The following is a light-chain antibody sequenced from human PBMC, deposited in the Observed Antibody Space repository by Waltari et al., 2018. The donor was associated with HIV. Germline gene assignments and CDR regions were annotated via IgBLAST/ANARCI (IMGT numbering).Light chain of an antibody. CDR2: EDS. CDR1: HIGRKR. J-gene: IGLJ2*01. CDR3: QVWDSSSDHEI. Sequence: SYVLTQPPSVSVAPGETARVTGGGNHIGRKRGNGYQQKPGQAPVLVIHEDSDWPSGIPERFSGSNSGNTATLTISRVEAGDEADYYCQVWDSSSDHEIFGGGTKVTVL. V-gene: IGLV3-21*04.